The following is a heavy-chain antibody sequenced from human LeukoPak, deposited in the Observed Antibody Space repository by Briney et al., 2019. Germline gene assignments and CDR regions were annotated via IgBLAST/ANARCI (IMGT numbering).Heavy chain of an antibody. Sequence: TSETLSLTCTVSGGSISSSSYYWGWIRQPPGKGLEWTGEINHSGSTNYNPSLKSRVTISVDTSKNQFSLKLSSVTAADTAVYYCARHISSSWYHAKGPFDYWGQGTLVTVSS. D-gene: IGHD6-13*01. J-gene: IGHJ4*02. CDR1: GGSISSSSYY. V-gene: IGHV4-39*01. CDR2: INHSGST. CDR3: ARHISSSWYHAKGPFDY.